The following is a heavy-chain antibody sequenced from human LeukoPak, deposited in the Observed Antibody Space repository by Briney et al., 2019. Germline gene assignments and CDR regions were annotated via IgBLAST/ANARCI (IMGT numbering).Heavy chain of an antibody. Sequence: GGSLRLSCAASGFTFSSYWMHWVRQAPGKGLVWVSRINSDGSSTNYADSVKGRFTISRDNSKNTLYLQMNSLRAEDTAVYYCAKDLITMVRGIDYWGQGTLVTVSS. V-gene: IGHV3-74*01. CDR2: INSDGSST. CDR3: AKDLITMVRGIDY. CDR1: GFTFSSYW. J-gene: IGHJ4*02. D-gene: IGHD3-10*01.